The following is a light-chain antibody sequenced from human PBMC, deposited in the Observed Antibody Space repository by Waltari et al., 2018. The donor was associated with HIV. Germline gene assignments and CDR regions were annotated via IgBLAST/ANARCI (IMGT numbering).Light chain of an antibody. J-gene: IGLJ1*01. CDR2: RND. V-gene: IGLV1-44*01. Sequence: QSVLTQPPSASGTPGQRINISCSGSSSNIGSNTVNWYQQLPGTAPKLLIYRNDQRPSGVPDRFSGSRSGTSASLAISGLQSQDEADYCCTAWDDSLKGYVFGPGTKVTVL. CDR3: TAWDDSLKGYV. CDR1: SSNIGSNT.